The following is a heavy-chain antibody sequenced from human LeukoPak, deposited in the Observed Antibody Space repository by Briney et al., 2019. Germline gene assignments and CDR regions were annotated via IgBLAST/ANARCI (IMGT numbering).Heavy chain of an antibody. V-gene: IGHV4-59*08. CDR2: IYYSGST. J-gene: IGHJ5*02. Sequence: KPSETLSLTCTVSGGTISSYYWSWIRRPPGKGLEWIGYIYYSGSTNYNPSLKSRVTISVDTSKNQFSLKLSSVTAADTAVYYCARQLLYSSSWYIGWFDPWGQGTLVTVSS. CDR3: ARQLLYSSSWYIGWFDP. CDR1: GGTISSYY. D-gene: IGHD6-13*01.